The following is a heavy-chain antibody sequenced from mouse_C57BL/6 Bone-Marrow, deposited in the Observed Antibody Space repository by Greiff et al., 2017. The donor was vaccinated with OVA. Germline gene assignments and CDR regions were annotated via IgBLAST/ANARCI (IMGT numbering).Heavy chain of an antibody. J-gene: IGHJ4*01. V-gene: IGHV1-55*01. CDR2: IYPGSGST. CDR3: ARSDYSFFYAMDY. D-gene: IGHD2-4*01. CDR1: GYTFTSYW. Sequence: VQLQQSGAELVKPGASVKMSCKASGYTFTSYWITWVKQRPGQGLEWIGDIYPGSGSTNYNEQFKSKATLTVDTSSSTAYMQLSSLTSEDSAVYYCARSDYSFFYAMDYWGQGTSVTVSS.